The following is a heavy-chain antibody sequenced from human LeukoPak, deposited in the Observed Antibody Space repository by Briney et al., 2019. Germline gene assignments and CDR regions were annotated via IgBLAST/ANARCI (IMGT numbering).Heavy chain of an antibody. D-gene: IGHD3-22*01. Sequence: SETLSPTCTVSGGSISSYYWSWIRQPPGKGLEWIGYIYYSGSTNYNPSLKSRVPISVDTSKNQFSLKLISVTAADTAVYYCARAAYYYDSSGYLYWYFDLWGRGTLVTVSS. V-gene: IGHV4-59*01. CDR1: GGSISSYY. J-gene: IGHJ2*01. CDR3: ARAAYYYDSSGYLYWYFDL. CDR2: IYYSGST.